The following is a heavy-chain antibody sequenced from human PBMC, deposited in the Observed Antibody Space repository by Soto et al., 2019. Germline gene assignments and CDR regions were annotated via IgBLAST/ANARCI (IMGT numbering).Heavy chain of an antibody. D-gene: IGHD3-10*01. J-gene: IGHJ4*02. CDR2: ISSDGSTI. Sequence: QVLLVESGGGVVQPGTSLTLSCAASGFPFTSYAMHWVRQTPAKGLQWLTIISSDGSTIHYVDSVKGRFTISRDNSKNTVYLQMNSLRADDTAVYYFARGAGSGRFLIDYWGQGTLVTVSS. V-gene: IGHV3-30-3*01. CDR3: ARGAGSGRFLIDY. CDR1: GFPFTSYA.